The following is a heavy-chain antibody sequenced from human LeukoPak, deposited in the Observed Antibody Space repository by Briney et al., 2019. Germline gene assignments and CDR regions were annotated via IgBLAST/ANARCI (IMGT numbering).Heavy chain of an antibody. CDR3: ARGSYDFWSGYWVDP. CDR1: GGSISSYY. J-gene: IGHJ5*02. D-gene: IGHD3-3*01. Sequence: PSETLSLTCTVSGGSISSYYWSWIRQPPGKGLEWIGYIYYSGSTNYNPSLKSRVTISVDTSKNQFSLKLSSVTAADTAVYYCARGSYDFWSGYWVDPWGQGTLVTVSS. CDR2: IYYSGST. V-gene: IGHV4-59*12.